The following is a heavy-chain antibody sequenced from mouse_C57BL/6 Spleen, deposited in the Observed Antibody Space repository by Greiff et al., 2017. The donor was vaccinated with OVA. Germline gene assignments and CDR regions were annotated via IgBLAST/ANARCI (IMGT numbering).Heavy chain of an antibody. J-gene: IGHJ2*01. D-gene: IGHD1-1*02. CDR3: ARGYVMYYFDY. CDR2: IYPGDGDT. CDR1: GYAFSSSW. Sequence: QVQLKQSGPELVKPGASVKISCKASGYAFSSSWMNWVKQRPGKGLEWIGRIYPGDGDTNYNGKFKGKATLTADKSSSTAYMQLSSLTSEDYAVYFCARGYVMYYFDYWGQGTTLTVSS. V-gene: IGHV1-82*01.